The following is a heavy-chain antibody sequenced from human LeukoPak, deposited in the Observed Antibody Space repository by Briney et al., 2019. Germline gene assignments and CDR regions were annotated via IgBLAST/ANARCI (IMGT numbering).Heavy chain of an antibody. CDR1: GYTFTSYG. Sequence: ASVKVSCKASGYTFTSYGISWVRQAPGQGLEGMGWISAYNGNTNYAQKLQGRVTMTTDTSTSTAYMELRSLRSDDTAVYYCARAHYYGSGSYYNLGFDPWGQGTLVTVSS. D-gene: IGHD3-10*01. CDR2: ISAYNGNT. J-gene: IGHJ5*02. V-gene: IGHV1-18*04. CDR3: ARAHYYGSGSYYNLGFDP.